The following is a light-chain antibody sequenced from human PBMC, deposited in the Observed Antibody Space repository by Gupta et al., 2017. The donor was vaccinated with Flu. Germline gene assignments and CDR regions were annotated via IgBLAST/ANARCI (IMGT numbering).Light chain of an antibody. CDR2: KVS. CDR1: QSLVHSDGNTY. Sequence: LLMLFPLSPCVTLVEPASISCTSSQSLVHSDGNTYLTWFHQRPGQPPRRLIYKVSNRDSGVPDRISGSGSESDFTLKISRVEAEDIGIYYCMRGTHWTFGQGTKVEI. CDR3: MRGTHWT. J-gene: IGKJ2*01. V-gene: IGKV2-30*02.